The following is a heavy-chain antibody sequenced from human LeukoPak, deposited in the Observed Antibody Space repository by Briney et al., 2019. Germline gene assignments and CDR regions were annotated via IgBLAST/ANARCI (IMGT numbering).Heavy chain of an antibody. D-gene: IGHD2-15*01. V-gene: IGHV1-18*01. CDR1: GYIFNNYG. CDR2: VSTYNGAT. Sequence: GASVKVSCKASGYIFNNYGIGWVRQAPGQGLEWMGWVSTYNGATNYAQKFQGRVTMTTDTSTSTAYLELRRLRSDDTAIYYCAREFCSGGGCYYYGMDVWGQGTTVTVS. J-gene: IGHJ6*02. CDR3: AREFCSGGGCYYYGMDV.